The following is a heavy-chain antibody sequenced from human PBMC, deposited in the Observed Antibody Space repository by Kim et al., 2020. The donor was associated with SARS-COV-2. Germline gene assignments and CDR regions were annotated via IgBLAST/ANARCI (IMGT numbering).Heavy chain of an antibody. V-gene: IGHV4-4*07. CDR2: IYTSGST. D-gene: IGHD3-9*01. Sequence: SETLSLTCTVSGGSISSYYWSWIRQPAGKGLEWIGRIYTSGSTNYNPSLKSRVTMSVDTSKNQFSLKLSSVTAADTAVYYCARSPPPGYDILTGWYYYYYMDVWGRGTTVTVSS. J-gene: IGHJ6*03. CDR3: ARSPPPGYDILTGWYYYYYMDV. CDR1: GGSISSYY.